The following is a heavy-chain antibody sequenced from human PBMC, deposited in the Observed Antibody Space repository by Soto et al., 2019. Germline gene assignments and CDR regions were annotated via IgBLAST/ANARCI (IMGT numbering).Heavy chain of an antibody. CDR2: ISGSGGST. J-gene: IGHJ3*02. V-gene: IGHV3-23*01. Sequence: EVQLLESGGGLVQPGGSLRLSCAASGFTFSSYAMRWVRQAPGKGLEWVSAISGSGGSTYYADSVKGRFTISRDNSKNTLYLQMNSLRAEDTAVYYCAKDLTDVDAFDIWGQGTMVTVSS. CDR3: AKDLTDVDAFDI. D-gene: IGHD7-27*01. CDR1: GFTFSSYA.